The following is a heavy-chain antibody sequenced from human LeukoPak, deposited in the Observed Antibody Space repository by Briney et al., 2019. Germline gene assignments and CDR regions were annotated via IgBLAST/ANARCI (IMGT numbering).Heavy chain of an antibody. Sequence: PGGSLRFSCAASGFAFSTYWMSWVRQAPGKGLEWVANIKPDGSETYYVDSVEGRFTISRDNAKSSLYLQMNSLRDGDTALYYCVGDPGDYWGQGTLVTVSS. CDR2: IKPDGSET. CDR1: GFAFSTYW. CDR3: VGDPGDY. V-gene: IGHV3-7*01. J-gene: IGHJ4*02.